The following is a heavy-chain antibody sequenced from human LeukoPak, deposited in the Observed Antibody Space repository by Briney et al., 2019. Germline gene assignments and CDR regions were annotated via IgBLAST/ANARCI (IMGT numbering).Heavy chain of an antibody. V-gene: IGHV4-34*01. D-gene: IGHD3-10*01. J-gene: IGHJ5*02. CDR2: INHSGST. CDR3: ARAYGSGP. Sequence: SETLSLTCAVYGGSFSGYYWSWIRQPPGKGLEWIGEINHSGSTNYNPSLKSRVTISVDTSKNQFSLKLSSVTAADTAVYYCARAYGSGPWGQGTLVTVSS. CDR1: GGSFSGYY.